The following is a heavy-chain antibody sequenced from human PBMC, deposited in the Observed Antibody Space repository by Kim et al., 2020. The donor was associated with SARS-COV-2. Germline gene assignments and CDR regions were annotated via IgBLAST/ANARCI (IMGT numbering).Heavy chain of an antibody. D-gene: IGHD3-22*01. CDR1: GDSVSSNSAA. J-gene: IGHJ5*02. Sequence: SQTLSLTCAISGDSVSSNSAAWNWIRQSPSRGLEWLGRTYYRSKWYNDYAVSVKSRITINPDTSKNQFSLQLNSVTPEDTAVYYCARDTLGGYQTLGGNWFDPWGQGTLVTVSS. V-gene: IGHV6-1*01. CDR3: ARDTLGGYQTLGGNWFDP. CDR2: TYYRSKWYN.